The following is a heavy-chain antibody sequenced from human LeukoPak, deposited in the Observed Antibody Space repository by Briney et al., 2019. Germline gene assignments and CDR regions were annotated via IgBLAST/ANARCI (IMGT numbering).Heavy chain of an antibody. J-gene: IGHJ4*02. CDR1: GFPFDISW. CDR2: MKPDGSEK. Sequence: GSLRLSCAASGFPFDISWLNWVRQAPGKGPEWVATMKPDGSEKYYVDSVKGRFTISRDNAKNSVYLQMDSLRVEDTAVYYCAKDAFWGRGTLVTVSS. V-gene: IGHV3-7*01. CDR3: AKDAF.